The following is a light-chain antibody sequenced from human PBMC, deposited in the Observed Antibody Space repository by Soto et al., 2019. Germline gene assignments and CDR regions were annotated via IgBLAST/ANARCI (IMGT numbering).Light chain of an antibody. J-gene: IGLJ1*01. CDR3: CSYAGSYTHYV. Sequence: QSVLTQPRSVSGSPGQSITISCTGTSSDVGGYNYVSWYRQHPGKAPKLRIYDVSKRPSGVPDRFSGSKSGNTASLTISGLQAEDEAAYYCCSYAGSYTHYVFGTGTKLTVL. V-gene: IGLV2-11*01. CDR1: SSDVGGYNY. CDR2: DVS.